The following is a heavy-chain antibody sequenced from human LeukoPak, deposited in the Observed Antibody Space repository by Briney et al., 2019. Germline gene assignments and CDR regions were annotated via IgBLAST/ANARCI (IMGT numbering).Heavy chain of an antibody. CDR3: TRAVAAADFSPGY. CDR2: ISSTSSYI. D-gene: IGHD6-13*01. V-gene: IGHV3-21*01. CDR1: GFTFSSYE. Sequence: GGSLRLSCAASGFTFSSYEMNWVRQAPGKGLEWVSCISSTSSYIYYADSVKGRFTISRDNANNSLYLQMSSLRAEDTAVYYCTRAVAAADFSPGYWGQGTLVTVSS. J-gene: IGHJ4*02.